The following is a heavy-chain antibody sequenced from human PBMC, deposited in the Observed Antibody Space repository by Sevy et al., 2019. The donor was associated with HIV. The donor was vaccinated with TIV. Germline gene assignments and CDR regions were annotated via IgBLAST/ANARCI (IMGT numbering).Heavy chain of an antibody. J-gene: IGHJ6*02. CDR1: GYTFTSYD. CDR2: MNPNSGNT. Sequence: ASVKVSCKASGYTFTSYDINWVRQATGQGLEWMGWMNPNSGNTGYAQTFQGRVTMTRNTSISTAYVELSSLGSQDTAVYYCARGAVPAASGWYYYYGMDVWGQGPTVTVSS. CDR3: ARGAVPAASGWYYYYGMDV. D-gene: IGHD2-2*01. V-gene: IGHV1-8*01.